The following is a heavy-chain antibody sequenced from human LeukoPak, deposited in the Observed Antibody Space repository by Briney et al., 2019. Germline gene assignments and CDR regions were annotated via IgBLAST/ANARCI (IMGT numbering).Heavy chain of an antibody. CDR2: ISPSSGSA. J-gene: IGHJ3*02. Sequence: GASVKVSCKASGHTFTSNKIHWVRQAPGQGLEWMGIISPSSGSARQAQKFQGRVTMTRDMSTSTVHMELSSLRSEDTAVYYCARRLGLRWDLQAFDIWGQGTMVTVSS. CDR3: ARRLGLRWDLQAFDI. V-gene: IGHV1-46*01. D-gene: IGHD4-23*01. CDR1: GHTFTSNK.